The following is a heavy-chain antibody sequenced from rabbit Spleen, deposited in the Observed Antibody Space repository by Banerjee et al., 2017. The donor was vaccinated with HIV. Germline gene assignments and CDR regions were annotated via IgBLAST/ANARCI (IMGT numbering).Heavy chain of an antibody. CDR2: VAAGSSGFT. CDR3: ARETSSSFSSYGMDL. D-gene: IGHD1-1*01. V-gene: IGHV1S40*01. J-gene: IGHJ6*01. Sequence: QSLEESGGDLVKPGASLTLTCTASGFSFTYIDYLCWVRQPPGKGPEWIACVAAGSSGFTYFASWAKGRFTISKTSSTTVTLQMTSLTAADTATYFCARETSSSFSSYGMDLWGKGTPRHRL. CDR1: GFSFTYIDY.